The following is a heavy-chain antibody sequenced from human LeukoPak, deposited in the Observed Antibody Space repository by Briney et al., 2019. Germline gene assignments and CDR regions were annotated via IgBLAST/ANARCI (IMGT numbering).Heavy chain of an antibody. CDR2: IKQDGSEK. CDR1: GFIFSSHW. Sequence: GGSLRLSCTSSGFIFSSHWMNWVRQAPGKGLEWVANIKQDGSEKYYVDSVKGRFTISRDNAKNSLYLQMNGLRAEDTAVYYCTRDGSGYDYWGQGTLVTVSS. CDR3: TRDGSGYDY. J-gene: IGHJ4*02. V-gene: IGHV3-7*03. D-gene: IGHD3-22*01.